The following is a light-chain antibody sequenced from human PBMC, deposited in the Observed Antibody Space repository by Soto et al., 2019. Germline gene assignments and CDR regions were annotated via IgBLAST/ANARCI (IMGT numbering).Light chain of an antibody. CDR1: QSVSSSY. CDR2: GAS. CDR3: QQYGSSPYT. Sequence: EIVLTQSPGTLSLSPGERATLACRAIQSVSSSYLDWYQQKPGQAPRLLIYGASSRATGIPDRFSGSGSGTEFTLTISRLEPEDFAVYYCQQYGSSPYTFGQGTNLEIK. J-gene: IGKJ2*01. V-gene: IGKV3-20*01.